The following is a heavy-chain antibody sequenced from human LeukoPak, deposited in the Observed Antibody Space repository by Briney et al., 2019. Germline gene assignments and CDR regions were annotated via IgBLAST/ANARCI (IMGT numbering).Heavy chain of an antibody. CDR3: ARDGYSSSWYWFDY. CDR2: ISSSSSYT. V-gene: IGHV3-11*06. J-gene: IGHJ4*02. CDR1: GFTFSDYY. Sequence: GGSLRLSCAASGFTFSDYYMSWIRQAPGKGLEWVSYISSSSSYTSYADSVKGRFTISRDNAKNSLYLQMNSLRAEDTAVYYCARDGYSSSWYWFDYWGQGTLVTVSS. D-gene: IGHD6-13*01.